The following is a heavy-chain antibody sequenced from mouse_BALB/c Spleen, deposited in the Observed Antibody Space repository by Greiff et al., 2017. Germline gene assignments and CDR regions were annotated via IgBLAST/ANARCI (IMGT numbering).Heavy chain of an antibody. Sequence: VHVKQSGAELVKPGASVKLSCTASGFNIKDTYMHWVKQRPEQGLEWIGRIDPANGNTKYDPNFQGKATITADTSSNTAYLQLSSLTSEDTAVYYCARSYYGYDYAMDYWGQGTSVTVSS. J-gene: IGHJ4*01. CDR1: GFNIKDTY. CDR2: IDPANGNT. CDR3: ARSYYGYDYAMDY. V-gene: IGHV14-3*02. D-gene: IGHD2-9*01.